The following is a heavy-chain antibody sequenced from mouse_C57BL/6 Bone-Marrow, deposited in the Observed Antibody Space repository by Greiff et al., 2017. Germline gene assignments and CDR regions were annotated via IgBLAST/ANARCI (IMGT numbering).Heavy chain of an antibody. CDR2: IYPGSGST. CDR3: ARRGLLWLRPYYFDY. D-gene: IGHD2-2*01. V-gene: IGHV1-55*01. CDR1: GYTFTSYW. J-gene: IGHJ2*01. Sequence: QVQLQQPGAELVKPGASVKMSCKASGYTFTSYWITWVKQRPGQGLEWIGDIYPGSGSTNYNEKFKSKATLTVDPSSSTAYMQLSSLTSEDSAVYYCARRGLLWLRPYYFDYWGQGTTLTVSS.